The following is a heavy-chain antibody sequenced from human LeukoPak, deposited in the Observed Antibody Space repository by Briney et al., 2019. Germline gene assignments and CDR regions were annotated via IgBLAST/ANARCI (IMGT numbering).Heavy chain of an antibody. CDR3: ARQVSIVVVPAAIIN. CDR1: GVSISSYY. V-gene: IGHV4-59*08. D-gene: IGHD2-2*01. J-gene: IGHJ4*02. CDR2: IYYSGNT. Sequence: SETLSLTCTVSGVSISSYYWSWIRQPPGKGLEWIGHIYYSGNTYYNPSLKSRVTISVDTSKNQFSLKLSSVTAADTAVYYCARQVSIVVVPAAIINWGQGTLVTVSS.